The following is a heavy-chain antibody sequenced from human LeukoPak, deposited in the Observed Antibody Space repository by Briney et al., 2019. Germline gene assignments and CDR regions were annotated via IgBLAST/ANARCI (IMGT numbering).Heavy chain of an antibody. Sequence: GGSLRLSCAASGFTFSSYGMHWVRQAPGKGLEWVAVISYDGSNKYYADSVKGRFTISRDNSKNTLYLQMNSLRAEDTAVYYCAKEDRDYDFWSRLNYYYGMDVWGQGTTVTVSS. J-gene: IGHJ6*02. CDR2: ISYDGSNK. V-gene: IGHV3-30*18. CDR1: GFTFSSYG. D-gene: IGHD3-3*01. CDR3: AKEDRDYDFWSRLNYYYGMDV.